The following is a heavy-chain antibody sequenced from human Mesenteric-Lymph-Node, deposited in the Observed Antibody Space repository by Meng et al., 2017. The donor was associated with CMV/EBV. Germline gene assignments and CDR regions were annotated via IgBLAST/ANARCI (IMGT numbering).Heavy chain of an antibody. CDR3: ARGPRYSYGYYTDY. J-gene: IGHJ4*01. CDR1: GFTVSSNY. Sequence: GGSLRLSCAASGFTVSSNYMSWVRQAPGKGLEWVSVIYSGGSTYYADSVKGRFTISRDNAQSSLYLQMNSLRAEDTAFYYCARGPRYSYGYYTDYWGHGNLVTVSS. V-gene: IGHV3-53*01. D-gene: IGHD3-3*01. CDR2: IYSGGST.